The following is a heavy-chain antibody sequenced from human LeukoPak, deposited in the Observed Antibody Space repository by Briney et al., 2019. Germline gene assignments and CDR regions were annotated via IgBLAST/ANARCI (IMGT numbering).Heavy chain of an antibody. Sequence: SETLSLTCIVSGRSLGRHYCTWLRQPPAKELEWIGYTHFSGSSNYNPSLNSRATTYLHRTKNQISLTLPAVPPADTGGYFCVRAKAAGSYDFWGQGTLVTVSS. V-gene: IGHV4-59*11. CDR2: THFSGSS. J-gene: IGHJ4*02. D-gene: IGHD6-13*01. CDR1: GRSLGRHY. CDR3: VRAKAAGSYDF.